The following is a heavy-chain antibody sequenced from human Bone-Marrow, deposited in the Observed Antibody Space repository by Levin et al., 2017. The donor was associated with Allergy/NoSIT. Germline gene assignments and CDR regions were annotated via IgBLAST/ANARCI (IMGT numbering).Heavy chain of an antibody. D-gene: IGHD5-24*01. J-gene: IGHJ4*02. CDR2: IYYSGNT. V-gene: IGHV4-31*03. Sequence: PSETLSLTCSLSGGSISTGGFHWSWVRQRPGKGLEWIGYIYYSGNTYYNPSLQSRPSISIDTSKNQFSLRRTSVAAAETAVYYCAREDGYVFDYWGQGTLVTVSS. CDR3: AREDGYVFDY. CDR1: GGSISTGGFH.